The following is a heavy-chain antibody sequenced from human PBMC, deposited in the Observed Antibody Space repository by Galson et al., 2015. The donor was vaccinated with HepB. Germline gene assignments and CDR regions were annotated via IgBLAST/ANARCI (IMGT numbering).Heavy chain of an antibody. V-gene: IGHV3-30-3*01. CDR3: ARAIVVVPAAMDDAFDI. D-gene: IGHD2-2*01. CDR1: GFTFSSYA. Sequence: SLRLSCAASGFTFSSYAMHWVRQAPGKGLEWVAVISYDGSNKYYADSVKGRFTISRDNSKNTLYLQMNSLRAEDTAVYYCARAIVVVPAAMDDAFDIWGQGTMVTVSS. CDR2: ISYDGSNK. J-gene: IGHJ3*02.